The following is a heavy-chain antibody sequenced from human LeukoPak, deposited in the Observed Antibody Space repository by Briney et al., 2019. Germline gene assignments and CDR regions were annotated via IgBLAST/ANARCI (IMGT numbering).Heavy chain of an antibody. Sequence: PGGSLRLSCAASGFTFSSYAMSWVRQAPGKGLEWVSAISGGSTYYADSVKGRFTISRDNSKNTLYLQMNSLRAEDTAVYYCAKDWRRDCSGGSCYFDYWGQGTLVTVSS. CDR3: AKDWRRDCSGGSCYFDY. CDR1: GFTFSSYA. J-gene: IGHJ4*02. V-gene: IGHV3-23*01. CDR2: ISGGST. D-gene: IGHD2-15*01.